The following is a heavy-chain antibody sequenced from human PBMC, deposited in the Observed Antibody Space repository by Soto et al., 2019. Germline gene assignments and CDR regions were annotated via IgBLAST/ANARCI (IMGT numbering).Heavy chain of an antibody. Sequence: VQLLESGGGLVQPGGSLRLSCAASGFTFSSYAMSWVRQAPGKGLEWVSDITGSGGYTFYADSVTGRFTISRDNSKTTLYLQLSSLRAEDTAVYYCAKARYYDILNSPENYYYYYGMDVWGQGTTVTVSS. CDR1: GFTFSSYA. D-gene: IGHD3-9*01. J-gene: IGHJ6*02. CDR2: ITGSGGYT. V-gene: IGHV3-23*01. CDR3: AKARYYDILNSPENYYYYYGMDV.